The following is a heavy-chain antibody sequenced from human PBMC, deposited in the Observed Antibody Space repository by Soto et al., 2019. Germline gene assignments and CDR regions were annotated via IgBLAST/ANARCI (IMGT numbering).Heavy chain of an antibody. CDR1: GVTFSSYA. V-gene: IGHV3-23*01. CDR2: ISGSGGST. Sequence: GGSLRLSCAASGVTFSSYAMSWVRQAPGKGLEWVSAISGSGGSTYYADSVKGRFTISRDNSKNTLYLQMNSLRAEDTAVYYCAKDWSSGGSCYDYWGQGTLVTVSS. J-gene: IGHJ4*02. CDR3: AKDWSSGGSCYDY. D-gene: IGHD2-15*01.